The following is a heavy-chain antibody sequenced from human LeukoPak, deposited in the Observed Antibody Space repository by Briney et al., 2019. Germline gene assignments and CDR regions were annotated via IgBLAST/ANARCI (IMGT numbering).Heavy chain of an antibody. CDR1: GFTFSSYE. Sequence: GGSLRLSCAASGFTFSSYEMNWVRQAPGKGLEWVSHISSSGSTIYYADSVKGRFTISRDNAKNSLYLQMNSLRAEDTAVYYCARGCSSTSCYQDYWGQGTLVTVSS. D-gene: IGHD2-2*01. J-gene: IGHJ4*02. CDR2: ISSSGSTI. V-gene: IGHV3-48*03. CDR3: ARGCSSTSCYQDY.